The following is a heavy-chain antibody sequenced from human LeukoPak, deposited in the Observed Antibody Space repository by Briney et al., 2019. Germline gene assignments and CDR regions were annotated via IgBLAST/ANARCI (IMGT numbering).Heavy chain of an antibody. J-gene: IGHJ6*02. CDR3: ASIVVAAAGRGYYYYGMDV. CDR1: GYRFTSFW. D-gene: IGHD6-13*01. CDR2: IYPCDSDT. V-gene: IGHV5-51*01. Sequence: GAAPQIPCKGSGYRFTSFWIGWVRPQPPKGLEWMGIIYPCDSDTRYSPSFQGQVTISADKSISTTYVQWSSLKASDTAMYYCASIVVAAAGRGYYYYGMDVWGQGTTVTVSS.